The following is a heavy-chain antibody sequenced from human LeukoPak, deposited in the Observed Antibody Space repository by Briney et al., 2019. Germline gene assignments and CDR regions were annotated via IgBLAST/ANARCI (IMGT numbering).Heavy chain of an antibody. Sequence: GGSLRLSCAASGFTSSSYWMHWVRQAPGKGLVWVSRINSDGSSTSYADSVKGRFTISRDNAKNTLYLQMNSLRAEDTAVYYCASQIAAAGTFEWGQGTLVTVSS. D-gene: IGHD6-13*01. CDR1: GFTSSSYW. CDR2: INSDGSST. V-gene: IGHV3-74*01. J-gene: IGHJ4*02. CDR3: ASQIAAAGTFE.